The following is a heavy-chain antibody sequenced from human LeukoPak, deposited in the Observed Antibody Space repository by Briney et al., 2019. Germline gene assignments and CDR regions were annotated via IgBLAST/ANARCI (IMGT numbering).Heavy chain of an antibody. J-gene: IGHJ4*02. CDR2: IRSKANNYAT. CDR1: GFTFSGSA. CDR3: VYYGSGRGFDY. V-gene: IGHV3-73*01. D-gene: IGHD3-10*01. Sequence: GGSLRLSCAASGFTFSGSAMHWVRQASGKGLEWVGRIRSKANNYATAYVASVNGRFTISRDDSKNTAHLQMNSLKTEDTAVYYCVYYGSGRGFDYWGQGTLVTVSS.